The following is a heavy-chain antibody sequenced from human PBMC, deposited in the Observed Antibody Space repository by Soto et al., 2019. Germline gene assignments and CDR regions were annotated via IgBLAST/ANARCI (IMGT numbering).Heavy chain of an antibody. D-gene: IGHD5-18*01. V-gene: IGHV4-39*01. CDR2: IYYSGST. J-gene: IGHJ4*02. CDR1: GGSISSSSYY. Sequence: PSETLSLTCTVSGGSISSSSYYWGWIRQPPGKGLEWIGSIYYSGSTYYNPSLKSRVTISVDTSKNQFSLKLSSVTAADTAVYYCARRKRSGYSYGYYFDYWGQGTLVTVSS. CDR3: ARRKRSGYSYGYYFDY.